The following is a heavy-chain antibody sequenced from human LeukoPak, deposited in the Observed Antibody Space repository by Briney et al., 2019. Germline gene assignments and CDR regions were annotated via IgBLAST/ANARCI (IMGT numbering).Heavy chain of an antibody. CDR3: ARPYNSGWYVVYFQH. Sequence: ASVKVSCKASGYTFTSYAMHWVRQAPGQRLEWMGWINAGNGNTKYSQKFQGRVTITRDTSASTAYMELSSLRSEDTAVYYCARPYNSGWYVVYFQHWGQGTLVTVSS. V-gene: IGHV1-3*01. CDR2: INAGNGNT. J-gene: IGHJ1*01. CDR1: GYTFTSYA. D-gene: IGHD6-19*01.